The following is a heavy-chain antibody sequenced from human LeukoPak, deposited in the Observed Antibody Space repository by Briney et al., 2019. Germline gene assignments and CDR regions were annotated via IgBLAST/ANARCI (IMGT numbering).Heavy chain of an antibody. CDR2: IYNGGST. CDR1: GVSISSGSYY. Sequence: SETLSLTCTVSGVSISSGSYYWSWIRQPPGKGLEWIGYIYNGGSTNYNPSLKSRVTISVDTSKNQFSLRLTSLTATDTAIYYCAQATGWPGFDYWGPGVLVTVSS. CDR3: AQATGWPGFDY. J-gene: IGHJ4*02. V-gene: IGHV4-61*01. D-gene: IGHD5-12*01.